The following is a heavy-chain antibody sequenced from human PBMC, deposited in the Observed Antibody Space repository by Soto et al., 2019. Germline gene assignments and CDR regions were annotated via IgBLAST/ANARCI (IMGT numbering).Heavy chain of an antibody. CDR2: ITASGSST. CDR3: ARFVPLDY. Sequence: EVQLLESGGGVVQPGGSLRLSCAASGFTFSTYAMQWVRQAPGKGLEWVSAITASGSSTYYASSVKGRFTISRDNSKNTVYLQMNSLRVDDTAVYYCARFVPLDYWGQGTLVTVSS. J-gene: IGHJ4*02. V-gene: IGHV3-23*01. D-gene: IGHD6-6*01. CDR1: GFTFSTYA.